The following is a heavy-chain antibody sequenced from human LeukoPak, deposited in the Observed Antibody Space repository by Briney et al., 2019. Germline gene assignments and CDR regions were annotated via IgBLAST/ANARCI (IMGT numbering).Heavy chain of an antibody. D-gene: IGHD1-7*01. CDR2: SSNDGANT. CDR1: GFTFSTFP. CDR3: ARGAGTMVYYIDV. J-gene: IGHJ6*03. Sequence: GGSLRLSCAASGFTFSTFPLHWVRQAPGEGRHWVAVSSNDGANTYDAHVLKGRFTTSRDNSKNTLFLQMNNLTPDDTAVYYCARGAGTMVYYIDVWGNGTTVTVSS. V-gene: IGHV3-30*04.